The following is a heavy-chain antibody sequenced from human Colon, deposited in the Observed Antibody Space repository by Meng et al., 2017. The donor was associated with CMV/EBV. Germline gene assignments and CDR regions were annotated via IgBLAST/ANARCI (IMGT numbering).Heavy chain of an antibody. CDR1: GGPVNTGSSY. V-gene: IGHV4-61*01. CDR3: VRYSAFVRGDAPRE. CDR2: VFYIGKT. D-gene: IGHD3-10*02. Sequence: SETLSLTCTVSGGPVNTGSSYWSWIRQSPGKGLEWIGHVFYIGKTNYNPSLKSRVSMSIDPSKNQFSLRLTSVTAADTAMYYCVRYSAFVRGDAPREWGQGTMVTVSS. J-gene: IGHJ3*01.